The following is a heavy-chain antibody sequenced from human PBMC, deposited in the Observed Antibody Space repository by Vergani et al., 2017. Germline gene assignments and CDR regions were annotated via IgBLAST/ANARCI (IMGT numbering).Heavy chain of an antibody. D-gene: IGHD1-1*01. CDR1: GFTFSSYA. V-gene: IGHV3-21*01. CDR2: ISSISTYI. Sequence: EVQLLESGGGLVQPGGSLRLSCAASGFTFSSYAMSWVRQAPGKGLEWVSSISSISTYINYADSVKGRFTVSRDNAKNSLYLQMNSLRAEDTAVYYCARGAGILAEWGQGTLVTVSS. CDR3: ARGAGILAE. J-gene: IGHJ4*02.